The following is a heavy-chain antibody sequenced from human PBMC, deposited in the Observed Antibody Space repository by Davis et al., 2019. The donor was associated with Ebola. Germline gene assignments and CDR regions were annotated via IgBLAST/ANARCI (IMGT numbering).Heavy chain of an antibody. J-gene: IGHJ4*02. V-gene: IGHV3-48*02. CDR2: ITDSSSTT. D-gene: IGHD2-2*01. CDR1: GFTFSIYG. CDR3: ARDQWGWDIVVVPAAMGY. Sequence: GESLKISCAASGFTFSIYGMNWVRQAPGKGLEWASYITDSSSTTNYADSAKGRFTMSRDNAKKSLYLQMNSLRDEDTAVYYCARDQWGWDIVVVPAAMGYWGQGTLVTVSS.